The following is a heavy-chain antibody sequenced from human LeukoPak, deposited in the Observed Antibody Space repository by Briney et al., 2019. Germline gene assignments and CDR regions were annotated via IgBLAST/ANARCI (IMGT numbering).Heavy chain of an antibody. CDR3: ARDQGYYDILTGYYQRYYFDY. CDR2: IILIFGTA. J-gene: IGHJ4*02. D-gene: IGHD3-9*01. Sequence: GASVTVSCKASAGTFSSYAISWVRQAPGQGLEWMGGIILIFGTANYAQKFQGRVTFTADKSTSTAYMELSSLRSEDTAVYYCARDQGYYDILTGYYQRYYFDYWGQGTLVTVSS. CDR1: AGTFSSYA. V-gene: IGHV1-69*06.